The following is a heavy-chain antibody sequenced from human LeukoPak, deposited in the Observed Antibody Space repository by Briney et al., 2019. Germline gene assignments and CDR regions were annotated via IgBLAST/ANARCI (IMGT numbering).Heavy chain of an antibody. Sequence: ASVKVSCKASGYTFTSYGISWVRQAPGQGLEWMGWISAYNGNTNYAQKLQGRVTMTTDTSTSTAYMELRSLRSDDTAVYYCARDNYDILTGYYNGADYWGQGTLATVSS. V-gene: IGHV1-18*01. J-gene: IGHJ4*02. D-gene: IGHD3-9*01. CDR1: GYTFTSYG. CDR2: ISAYNGNT. CDR3: ARDNYDILTGYYNGADY.